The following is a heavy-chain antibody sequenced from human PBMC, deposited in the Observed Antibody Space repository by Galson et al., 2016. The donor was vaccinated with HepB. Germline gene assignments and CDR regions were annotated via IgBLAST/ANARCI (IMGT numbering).Heavy chain of an antibody. CDR1: GFSLSTSGMR. V-gene: IGHV2-70*01. J-gene: IGHJ6*02. CDR3: ARIRYTNTWYSYYYGMDV. CDR2: IDGGGDK. D-gene: IGHD6-13*01. Sequence: PALVKPTQTLTLTCTFSGFSLSTSGMRVIWIRQPPGKALEWLSLIDGGGDKYYSISLKTRLTISKDTSKNQVVLTMTNMNPVDTGTYYCARIRYTNTWYSYYYGMDVWGQGTAVTVSS.